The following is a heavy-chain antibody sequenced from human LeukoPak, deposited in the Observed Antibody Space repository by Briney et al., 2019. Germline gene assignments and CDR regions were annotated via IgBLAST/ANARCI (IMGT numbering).Heavy chain of an antibody. J-gene: IGHJ4*02. Sequence: SETLSLTCTVSGGSISSYYWSWIRQPPGKGLEWIGYIYYSGSTNYNPSLKSRVTISVDMSKNQFSLKLSSVTAADTAVYYCARGYGSGSYLDYFDYWGQGTLVTVSS. D-gene: IGHD3-10*01. V-gene: IGHV4-59*08. CDR1: GGSISSYY. CDR3: ARGYGSGSYLDYFDY. CDR2: IYYSGST.